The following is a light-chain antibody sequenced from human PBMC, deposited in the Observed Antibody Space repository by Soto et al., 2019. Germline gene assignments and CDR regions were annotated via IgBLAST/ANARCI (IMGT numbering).Light chain of an antibody. CDR2: GAS. Sequence: ELVRTQSPATLSVSPGERATLSCRASQSIRIKVGGYQQRPGQAPRLLIYGASTRATGIPARFSGSGSGTEFTLTISSLDSEDSAVYYCQQYNSWRQITFGQGTRLEIK. J-gene: IGKJ5*01. V-gene: IGKV3-15*01. CDR1: QSIRIK. CDR3: QQYNSWRQIT.